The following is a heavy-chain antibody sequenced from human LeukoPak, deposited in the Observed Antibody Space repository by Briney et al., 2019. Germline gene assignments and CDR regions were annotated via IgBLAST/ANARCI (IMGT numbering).Heavy chain of an antibody. V-gene: IGHV3-64D*06. CDR3: VRGTGY. CDR2: TSSNGDNT. J-gene: IGHJ4*02. Sequence: GGSLRLSCSVSGFTFSTYVMHWVRQAPGKGLEYVSATSSNGDNTYYADSVKGRFTISRDNPKNTLYLQMSSLRADDTAVYYCVRGTGYWGQGTLVTVSS. CDR1: GFTFSTYV.